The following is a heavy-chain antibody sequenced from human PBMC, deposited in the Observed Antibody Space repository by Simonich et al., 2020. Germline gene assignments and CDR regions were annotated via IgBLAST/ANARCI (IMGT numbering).Heavy chain of an antibody. Sequence: QVQLVQSGAEVKKPGSSVKVSCKASGGTFSSYAISCVRQAPGQGLEWMEGIIPILGIANYAQKFQGRVTITADKSTSTAYMELSSLRSEDTAVYYCARGGLADRRIVYYYYMDVWGKGTTVTVSS. D-gene: IGHD2-15*01. CDR2: IIPILGIA. CDR1: GGTFSSYA. V-gene: IGHV1-69*09. CDR3: ARGGLADRRIVYYYYMDV. J-gene: IGHJ6*03.